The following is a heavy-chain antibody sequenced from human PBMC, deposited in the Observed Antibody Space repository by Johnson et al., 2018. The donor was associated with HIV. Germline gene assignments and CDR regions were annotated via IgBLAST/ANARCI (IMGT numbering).Heavy chain of an antibody. V-gene: IGHV3-30-3*01. CDR1: GFTFRSYA. CDR2: ISYDGSNK. Sequence: LVESGGGVVQPGRSLRLSCAASGFTFRSYAMHWVRKAPGKGLEWVAVISYDGSNKYYADSVKGRFTISRDNSKNTLYLQMNSLRAEDTAVYYCACLAHDAFDIWGQGTMVTVSS. CDR3: ACLAHDAFDI. J-gene: IGHJ3*02. D-gene: IGHD3-16*01.